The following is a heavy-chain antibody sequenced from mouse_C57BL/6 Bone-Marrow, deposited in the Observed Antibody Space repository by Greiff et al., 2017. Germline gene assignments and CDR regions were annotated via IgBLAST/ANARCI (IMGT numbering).Heavy chain of an antibody. CDR2: ISSGSSTI. CDR1: GFTFSDYG. D-gene: IGHD2-10*02. CDR3: ARPRALVLFAY. Sequence: EVKLVESGGGLVKPGGSLKLSCAASGFTFSDYGMHWVRQAPEKGLEWVAYISSGSSTIYYADTVKGRFTISRDNAKNTLFLQMTSLRSEDTAMYYCARPRALVLFAYWGQGTLVTVSA. J-gene: IGHJ3*01. V-gene: IGHV5-17*01.